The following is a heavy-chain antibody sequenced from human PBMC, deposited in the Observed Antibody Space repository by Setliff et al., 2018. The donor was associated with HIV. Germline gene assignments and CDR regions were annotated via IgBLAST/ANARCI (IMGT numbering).Heavy chain of an antibody. V-gene: IGHV3-48*01. J-gene: IGHJ5*02. D-gene: IGHD2-21*01. CDR2: ISSSGSTI. CDR1: GFTFSTYS. Sequence: PGGSLRLSCAASGFTFSTYSMNWVRQAPGKGLEWVSYISSSGSTIYYADSVKGRFTISRDNAKNSLSLQMDSLRAEDTAVYYCAKGVKWLAPWGQGILVTVSS. CDR3: AKGVKWLAP.